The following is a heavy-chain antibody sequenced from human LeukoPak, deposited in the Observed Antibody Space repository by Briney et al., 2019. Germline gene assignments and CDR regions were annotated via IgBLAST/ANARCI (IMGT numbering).Heavy chain of an antibody. CDR2: IYYSGST. CDR1: GGSISSSSYY. D-gene: IGHD3-16*01. Sequence: PSETLSLTCTVSGGSISSSSYYWGWIRQPPGKGLEWIGSIYYSGSTYYNPSLKSRVTISVDTSKNQFSLKLSSVTAADTAVYYCARDGGSGEFDYWGQGTLVTVSS. J-gene: IGHJ4*02. CDR3: ARDGGSGEFDY. V-gene: IGHV4-39*07.